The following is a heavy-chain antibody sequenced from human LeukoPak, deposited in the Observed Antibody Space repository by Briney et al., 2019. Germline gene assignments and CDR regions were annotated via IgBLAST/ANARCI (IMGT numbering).Heavy chain of an antibody. CDR3: TNSDDYGDY. CDR2: IAFEDTDR. J-gene: IGHJ4*02. Sequence: GGSLRLSCAASGFIFGDYAMHWVRQAPGKGLEWVAAIAFEDTDRYYIDSVKGRFIISRDDSKNTLYLHMTSLRAEDTAVYYCTNSDDYGDYWGQGTLVTVSS. CDR1: GFIFGDYA. V-gene: IGHV3-30*04.